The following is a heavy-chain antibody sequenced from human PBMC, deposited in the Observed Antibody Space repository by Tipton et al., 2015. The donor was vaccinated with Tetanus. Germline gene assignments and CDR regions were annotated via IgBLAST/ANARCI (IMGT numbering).Heavy chain of an antibody. Sequence: GLVKPSETLSLTCSVSGESIRSYYWGWIRQPPGKGLEWIGRIYYSGSTSYNPSLKSRVTISVDTSKNQFSLELNSVTAADTAVYYCARGWGSSWYYFDNWGQGTLVTVSS. CDR2: IYYSGST. CDR1: GESIRSYY. J-gene: IGHJ4*02. V-gene: IGHV4-39*01. CDR3: ARGWGSSWYYFDN. D-gene: IGHD6-13*01.